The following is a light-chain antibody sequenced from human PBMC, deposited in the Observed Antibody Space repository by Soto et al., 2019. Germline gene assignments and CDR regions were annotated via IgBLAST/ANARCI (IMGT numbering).Light chain of an antibody. Sequence: EIVLTQSPGTLSLSPGERATLSCRASQSISNYLAWYQQKPGQAPRLLIYGVSTRATGIPARFSGSGSGTDFTLTISSLEPEDFAVYYCQQRSNWPLFGQGTRLEIK. CDR3: QQRSNWPL. CDR2: GVS. J-gene: IGKJ5*01. V-gene: IGKV3-11*01. CDR1: QSISNY.